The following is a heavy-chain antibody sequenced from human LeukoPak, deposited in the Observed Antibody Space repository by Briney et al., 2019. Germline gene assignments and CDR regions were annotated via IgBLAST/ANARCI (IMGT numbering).Heavy chain of an antibody. J-gene: IGHJ4*02. CDR2: ITSRSTYI. Sequence: GRSLRLSCAPSGLTFSINSMNWVRHAPGKGLEWISSITSRSTYIYYADSVKGRFTISRDNAKNSLYLQMNSLRADDTAVYYCAREAADQRFDYWGQGTLVTVSS. CDR3: AREAADQRFDY. V-gene: IGHV3-21*01. CDR1: GLTFSINS. D-gene: IGHD1-1*01.